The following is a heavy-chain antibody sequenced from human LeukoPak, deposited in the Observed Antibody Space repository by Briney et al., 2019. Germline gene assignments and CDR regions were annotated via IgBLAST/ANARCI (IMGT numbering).Heavy chain of an antibody. V-gene: IGHV3-64*02. CDR3: VRDCGGDCLYGMDV. CDR1: GFTFSTFA. D-gene: IGHD2-21*02. CDR2: ISSDGAGT. J-gene: IGHJ6*02. Sequence: GGSLRLSCAASGFTFSTFALHWVRQAPGKGLEYVSGISSDGAGTFYADSVKGRFTISRDNTRNTLFLQMGSLRAEDMAVYYCVRDCGGDCLYGMDVWGQGTTVTVSS.